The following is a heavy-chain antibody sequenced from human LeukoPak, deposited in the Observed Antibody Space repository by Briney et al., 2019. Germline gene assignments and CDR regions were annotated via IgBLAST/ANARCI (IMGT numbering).Heavy chain of an antibody. CDR3: GRDRRMTTVTPGYYGMDV. J-gene: IGHJ6*02. D-gene: IGHD4-17*01. CDR2: IYYDGSDK. CDR1: GFIFSNYG. V-gene: IGHV3-33*08. Sequence: GRSLRLSCAASGFIFSNYGMHWVRQAPGKGLEWVAVIYYDGSDKYYADSVKGRFTISRDNSKNTLYLQMNSLTAEDTAVHYCGRDRRMTTVTPGYYGMDVWGQGTTVTVSS.